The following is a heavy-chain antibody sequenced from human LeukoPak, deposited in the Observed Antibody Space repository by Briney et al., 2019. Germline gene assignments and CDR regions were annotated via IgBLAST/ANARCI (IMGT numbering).Heavy chain of an antibody. CDR3: ARSKREVFDI. CDR2: ISSGGST. V-gene: IGHV3-66*01. CDR1: GFTFSSNY. J-gene: IGHJ3*02. D-gene: IGHD1-26*01. Sequence: GGSLRLSCAASGFTFSSNYMIWLRHAPGQGLEWVSVISSGGSTYYADSVKGRFTISRDNSKNTLYLQMSSLRAGDTAVYYCARSKREVFDIWGQGTMVTVSS.